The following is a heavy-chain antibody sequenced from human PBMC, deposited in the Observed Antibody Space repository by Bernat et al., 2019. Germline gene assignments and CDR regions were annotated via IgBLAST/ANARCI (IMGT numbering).Heavy chain of an antibody. Sequence: QVQLVQSGAEVKKPGASVKVSCKASGYTFTSYGISWVRQAPGQGLEWMGWISACNGNTNYAQKLQGRVTMTTDTSTSTAYMGLRSRRSNDAAVYYCASAGDSSSSKDPWGQGTLVTVSS. CDR1: GYTFTSYG. V-gene: IGHV1-18*01. CDR2: ISACNGNT. CDR3: ASAGDSSSSKDP. J-gene: IGHJ5*02. D-gene: IGHD6-6*01.